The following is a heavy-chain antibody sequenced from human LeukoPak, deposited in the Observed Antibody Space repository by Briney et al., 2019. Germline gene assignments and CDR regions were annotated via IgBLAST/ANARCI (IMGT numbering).Heavy chain of an antibody. D-gene: IGHD6-6*01. Sequence: SETLSLTCTVSGGSISSYYWSWIRQPPGKGLEWIGYIYYSGSANYNPSLKSRVTISVDTSKNQFSLKLSSVTAADTAVYYCARHEEYFHAFDIWGQGTMVTVSS. CDR3: ARHEEYFHAFDI. CDR2: IYYSGSA. J-gene: IGHJ3*02. CDR1: GGSISSYY. V-gene: IGHV4-59*08.